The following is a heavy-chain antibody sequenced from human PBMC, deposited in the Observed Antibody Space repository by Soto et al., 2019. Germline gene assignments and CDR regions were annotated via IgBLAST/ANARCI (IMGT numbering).Heavy chain of an antibody. CDR2: IYYSGST. J-gene: IGHJ3*02. V-gene: IGHV4-59*01. D-gene: IGHD7-27*01. CDR3: ASTGAGRGGGDDAFDI. Sequence: SETLSLTCTVSGGSISSYYWSWIRQPPGKGLEWIGYIYYSGSTNYNPSLKSRVTISVDTSKNQFSLKLSSVTAADTAVYYCASTGAGRGGGDDAFDIWGQGTMVTVSS. CDR1: GGSISSYY.